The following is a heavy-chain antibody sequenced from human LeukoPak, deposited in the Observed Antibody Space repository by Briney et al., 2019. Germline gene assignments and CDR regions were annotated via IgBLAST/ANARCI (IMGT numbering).Heavy chain of an antibody. D-gene: IGHD3-3*01. J-gene: IGHJ4*02. Sequence: PGGSLRLSCAASGVTVSSNYMSWVRQAPGKGLVWVSRINSDGSSTSYADSVKGRFTNSRDNAKNTLYLQMNSLRAEDTAVYYCARVNSDFWSGYYPFDYWGQGTLVTVSS. CDR1: GVTVSSNY. CDR3: ARVNSDFWSGYYPFDY. V-gene: IGHV3-74*01. CDR2: INSDGSST.